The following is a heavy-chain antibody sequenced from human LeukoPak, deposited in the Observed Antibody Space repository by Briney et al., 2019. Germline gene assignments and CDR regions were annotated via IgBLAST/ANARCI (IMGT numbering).Heavy chain of an antibody. CDR3: AKPVVTANWYFDL. D-gene: IGHD2-21*02. V-gene: IGHV3-9*01. J-gene: IGHJ2*01. CDR1: GLTFDDYA. Sequence: GRSLRLSCAASGLTFDDYAMHWVRQAPGKGLEWVSGISWNSGSIGYADSVKGRFTISRDNAKNSLYLQMNSLRAEDTALYYCAKPVVTANWYFDLWGRGTLVTVSS. CDR2: ISWNSGSI.